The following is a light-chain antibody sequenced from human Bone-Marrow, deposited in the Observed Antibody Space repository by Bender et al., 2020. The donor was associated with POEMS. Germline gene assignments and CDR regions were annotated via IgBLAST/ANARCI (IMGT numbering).Light chain of an antibody. CDR1: DSNFGGNN. CDR3: SSWDDSLSGHVV. CDR2: SNY. J-gene: IGLJ2*01. Sequence: QSVLTQPPSASGTPGQSVIISSSGTDSNFGGNNVNWYQHLPGTAPRLVVYSNYQRPSGVPARFSGSKSGTSASLAISDIQSEDEGDYYCSSWDDSLSGHVVFGGGTKLTVL. V-gene: IGLV1-44*01.